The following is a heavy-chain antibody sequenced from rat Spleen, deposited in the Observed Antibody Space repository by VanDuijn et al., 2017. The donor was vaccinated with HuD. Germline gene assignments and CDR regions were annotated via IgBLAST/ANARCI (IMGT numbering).Heavy chain of an antibody. D-gene: IGHD1-1*01. CDR1: GFTFSSFP. CDR3: TRTSTTVAYYFDY. Sequence: EVQLVESGGGLVQPGRSMKLSCAASGFTFSSFPMAWVRQAPTKGLEWVATISTSGGSTYYRDSVKGRFTISRDNAKSNLYLQMNSLRSEDTATYYCTRTSTTVAYYFDYWGQGVMVTVSS. V-gene: IGHV5-46*01. J-gene: IGHJ2*01. CDR2: ISTSGGST.